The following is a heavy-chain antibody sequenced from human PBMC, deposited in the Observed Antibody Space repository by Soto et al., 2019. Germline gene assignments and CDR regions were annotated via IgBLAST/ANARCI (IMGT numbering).Heavy chain of an antibody. Sequence: ASVNVSCKASCYTFTGYYMHWVRQAPGQGLEWMGWINPNSGGTNYAQKFQGWVTMTRDTSISTAYMELSRLRSDDAAVYSCARAYCTNGGCSRSEGFDYWGQGTLVTVSS. CDR1: CYTFTGYY. D-gene: IGHD2-8*01. V-gene: IGHV1-2*04. CDR2: INPNSGGT. J-gene: IGHJ4*02. CDR3: ARAYCTNGGCSRSEGFDY.